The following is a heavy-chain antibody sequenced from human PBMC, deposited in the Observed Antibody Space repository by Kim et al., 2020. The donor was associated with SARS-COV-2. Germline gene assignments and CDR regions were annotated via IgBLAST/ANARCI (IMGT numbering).Heavy chain of an antibody. J-gene: IGHJ5*02. V-gene: IGHV4-59*09. Sequence: LESQVTISVDTSKNQFSLKLGSVTAADTAVYYCARGSSLTIFGVVGWFDPWGQGTLVTVSS. CDR3: ARGSSLTIFGVVGWFDP. D-gene: IGHD3-3*01.